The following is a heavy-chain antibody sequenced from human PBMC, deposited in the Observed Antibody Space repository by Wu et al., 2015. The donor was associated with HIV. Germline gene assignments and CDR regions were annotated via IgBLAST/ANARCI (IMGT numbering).Heavy chain of an antibody. CDR1: GGSISSYF. CDR2: ISDSGST. Sequence: QVQLQESGPGLVKPSETLSLTCTVSGGSISSYFWSWIRQPPGKGLEWIGYISDSGSTNYNPSLKSRVTISVDTSKNQFSLKLSSMTAADTAVYYCARDSASVAFDIWGQGTKVTVSS. D-gene: IGHD2-2*01. V-gene: IGHV4-59*01. J-gene: IGHJ3*02. CDR3: ARDSASVAFDI.